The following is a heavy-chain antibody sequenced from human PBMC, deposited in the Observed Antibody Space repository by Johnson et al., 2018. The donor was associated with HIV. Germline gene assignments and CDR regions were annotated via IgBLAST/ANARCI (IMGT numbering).Heavy chain of an antibody. CDR2: INSDGSST. CDR3: ARVPPWALGVSMTFDI. D-gene: IGHD3-10*01. CDR1: GFTFSSYW. Sequence: MLLVESGGDLVQRGGSLRLSCAASGFTFSSYWMHWVRQAPGKGLVWVSRINSDGSSTSYADSVQGRFTISRDNAKNTLYLQMNSLRAEDTAVYYCARVPPWALGVSMTFDIWGQGTMVTVSS. J-gene: IGHJ3*02. V-gene: IGHV3-74*02.